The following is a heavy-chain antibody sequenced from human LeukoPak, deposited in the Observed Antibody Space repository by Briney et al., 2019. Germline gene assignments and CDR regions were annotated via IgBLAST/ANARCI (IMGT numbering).Heavy chain of an antibody. V-gene: IGHV4-39*01. CDR3: ARVLLWFGELSPQGFDP. D-gene: IGHD3-10*01. Sequence: SETLSLTCTVSGGSISSSSYYWGWIRQPPGKGLEWLGSIYYSGSTYYNPSLKSRVTISVDTSKNQFSLKLSSVTAADTAVYYCARVLLWFGELSPQGFDPWGQGTLVTVSS. J-gene: IGHJ5*02. CDR2: IYYSGST. CDR1: GGSISSSSYY.